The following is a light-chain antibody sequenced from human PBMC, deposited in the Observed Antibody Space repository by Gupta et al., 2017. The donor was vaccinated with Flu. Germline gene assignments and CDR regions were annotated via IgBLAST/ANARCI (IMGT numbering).Light chain of an antibody. V-gene: IGLV2-14*01. CDR1: SSDIGGYNY. Sequence: QSALTQPASVSGSPGQSITISCTGTSSDIGGYNYVSWYQQHPGKAPQLIIFGVSNRLSGVSNRFSGSKSGNTASLTISGLQAEDEADYYCNSYTSINTAKVFGTGTKVTVL. J-gene: IGLJ1*01. CDR2: GVS. CDR3: NSYTSINTAKV.